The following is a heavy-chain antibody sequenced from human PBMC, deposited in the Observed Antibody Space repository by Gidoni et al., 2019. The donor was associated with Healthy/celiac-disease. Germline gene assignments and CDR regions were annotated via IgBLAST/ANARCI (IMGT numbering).Heavy chain of an antibody. J-gene: IGHJ6*02. CDR3: RGEHYSSSTRSSPKKYYYYYYGMDV. V-gene: IGHV3-21*01. CDR1: GFTFSSYS. D-gene: IGHD6-6*01. Sequence: GFTFSSYSMNWVRQAPGKGLEWVSSISSSSSYIYYADSVKGRFTISRDNAKNSLYLQMNSLRAEDTAVYYCRGEHYSSSTRSSPKKYYYYYYGMDVWGQGTTVTVSS. CDR2: ISSSSSYI.